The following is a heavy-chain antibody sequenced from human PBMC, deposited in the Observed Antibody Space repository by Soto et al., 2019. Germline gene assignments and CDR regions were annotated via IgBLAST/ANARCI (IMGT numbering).Heavy chain of an antibody. D-gene: IGHD3-22*01. CDR3: ARAPVGYYDSSGYSPGWFDP. V-gene: IGHV1-2*04. CDR2: INPNSGGT. Sequence: QVPLVQSGAEVKKPGASLKVSCKASGYTFTGYYMHWVRQAPGQGLEWMGWINPNSGGTNYAQKFQGWVTMTRDTSISRAYMELSRLRSDDTAVYYCARAPVGYYDSSGYSPGWFDPWGQGSLVTVSS. CDR1: GYTFTGYY. J-gene: IGHJ5*02.